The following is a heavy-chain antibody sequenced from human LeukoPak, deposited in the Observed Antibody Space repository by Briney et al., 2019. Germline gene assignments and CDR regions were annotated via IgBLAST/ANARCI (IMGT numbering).Heavy chain of an antibody. D-gene: IGHD2-2*01. V-gene: IGHV3-30-3*01. CDR3: ASSRYCSSTSCY. CDR2: ISYDGSNK. J-gene: IGHJ4*02. Sequence: PGRSLRLSCAASGFTFSSYAMHWVRQAPGKGLEWVAVISYDGSNKYYADSVKGRFTISRDNAKNSLYLQMNNLRAEDTAVYYCASSRYCSSTSCYWGQGTLVTVSS. CDR1: GFTFSSYA.